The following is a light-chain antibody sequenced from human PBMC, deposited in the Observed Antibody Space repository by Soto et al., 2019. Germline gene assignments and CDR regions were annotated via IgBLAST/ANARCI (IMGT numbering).Light chain of an antibody. CDR1: QDVSTY. Sequence: DIQMTQSPSSLSASVGDRVTLTCQASQDVSTYLNWYQHKPGKAPKLPIHDAFNLESGVPSRFSGSGSGTYFTFTISSLHPEDIATYYCQQYENLPFTFGPGTRVDLK. CDR2: DAF. J-gene: IGKJ3*01. CDR3: QQYENLPFT. V-gene: IGKV1-33*01.